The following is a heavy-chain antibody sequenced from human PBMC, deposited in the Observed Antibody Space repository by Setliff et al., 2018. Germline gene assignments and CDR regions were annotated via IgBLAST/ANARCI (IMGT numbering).Heavy chain of an antibody. CDR3: ARMSGFQYIDV. J-gene: IGHJ6*03. CDR2: INHTGTT. V-gene: IGHV4-34*01. Sequence: PSETLSLTCAASGGTFSYYYWTWIRQPPGKGLEWVGEINHTGTTKYNPSLQSRVTISIDTSKNQFSLSLTSVTAEDTAVYYCARMSGFQYIDVWDKGTTVTVSS. D-gene: IGHD3-3*01. CDR1: GGTFSYYY.